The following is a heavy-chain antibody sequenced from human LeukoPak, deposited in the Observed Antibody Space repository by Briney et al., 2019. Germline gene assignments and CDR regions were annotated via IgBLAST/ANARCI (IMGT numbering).Heavy chain of an antibody. V-gene: IGHV1-18*04. CDR3: ARDVYGKAAFDI. Sequence: ASVKVSCKASGYTFTGYYMHWVRQAPGQGLEWMGWISAYNGNTNYAQKLQGRVTMTTDTSTSTAYMELRSLRSDDTAVYYCARDVYGKAAFDIWGQGTMVTVSS. CDR1: GYTFTGYY. CDR2: ISAYNGNT. J-gene: IGHJ3*02. D-gene: IGHD1-14*01.